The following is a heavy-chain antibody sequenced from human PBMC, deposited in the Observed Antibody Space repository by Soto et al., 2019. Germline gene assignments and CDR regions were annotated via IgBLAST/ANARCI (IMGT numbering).Heavy chain of an antibody. Sequence: EVQLLESGGGLVQPGGSLRLSCATSGFTFGDYTISWVRQAPGKGLEWVSGISGSGGSTYYADSVKGHFAISKDHSKSTVYLQMNSLRVEDTAVYYCVGFCRGCSCSGLASFDVWGQGTTVTVSS. CDR1: GFTFGDYT. D-gene: IGHD2-15*01. J-gene: IGHJ3*01. CDR3: VGFCRGCSCSGLASFDV. V-gene: IGHV3-23*01. CDR2: ISGSGGST.